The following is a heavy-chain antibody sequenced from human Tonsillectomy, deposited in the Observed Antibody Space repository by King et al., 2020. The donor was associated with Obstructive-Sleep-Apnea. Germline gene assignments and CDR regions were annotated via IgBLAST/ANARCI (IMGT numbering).Heavy chain of an antibody. J-gene: IGHJ4*02. CDR2: IDPSDSYT. CDR1: GYSFTRYW. V-gene: IGHV5-10-1*01. D-gene: IGHD6-19*01. Sequence: VQLVQSGAEVKKPGESLRISCKGSGYSFTRYWINWVRQMPGKGLEWMGRIDPSDSYTNYSPSLQGHVTISTDKSLSTAYLQWSSLKASDTAMYYCARHPPVAEPSLDYWGQGTLVTVSS. CDR3: ARHPPVAEPSLDY.